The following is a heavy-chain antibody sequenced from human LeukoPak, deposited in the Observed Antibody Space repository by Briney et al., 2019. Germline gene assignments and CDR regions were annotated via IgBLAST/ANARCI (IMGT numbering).Heavy chain of an antibody. D-gene: IGHD4-17*01. CDR2: IIPIFGTA. CDR3: ARDRTVTTGYFDY. Sequence: GASVKVSCKASGGTFSSYAISWVRQAPGQGLEWMGGIIPIFGTANYAQKFQGRVTITADESTSTAYMELSSLRSEDTAVYYCARDRTVTTGYFDYWGQGTLVTVSS. J-gene: IGHJ4*02. V-gene: IGHV1-69*13. CDR1: GGTFSSYA.